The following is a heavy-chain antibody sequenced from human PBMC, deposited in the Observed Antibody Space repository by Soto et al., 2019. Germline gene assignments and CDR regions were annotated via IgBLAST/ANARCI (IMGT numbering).Heavy chain of an antibody. Sequence: QVQLVQSGADVKKPGSSVKLSCTASGVTFSSYAISWVRQAPGQGLEWMGGIIPNFGKANYAQTFQGRVTITGDESTSTAYMELSSLRSEDTAVYYSARRLEDTAMAPSYASPYYGGMDVWGQVTTVTVSS. CDR2: IIPNFGKA. V-gene: IGHV1-69*12. CDR3: ARRLEDTAMAPSYASPYYGGMDV. D-gene: IGHD5-18*01. CDR1: GVTFSSYA. J-gene: IGHJ6*02.